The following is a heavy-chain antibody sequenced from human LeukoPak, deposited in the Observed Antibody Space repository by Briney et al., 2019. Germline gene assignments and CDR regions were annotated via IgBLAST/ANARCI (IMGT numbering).Heavy chain of an antibody. D-gene: IGHD3-10*01. CDR1: GFTFSSYA. V-gene: IGHV3-23*01. Sequence: QPGGSLKLSCAASGFTFSSYAMSWVRQAPGKGLEWVSAISGSGGSTYYADSVKGRFTISRDNSKNTLYLQMNSLRAEDTAVYYCAPTTWFGELLGYWGQGTLVTVSS. CDR2: ISGSGGST. J-gene: IGHJ4*02. CDR3: APTTWFGELLGY.